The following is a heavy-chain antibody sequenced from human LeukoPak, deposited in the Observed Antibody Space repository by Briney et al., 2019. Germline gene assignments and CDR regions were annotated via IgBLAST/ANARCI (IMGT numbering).Heavy chain of an antibody. Sequence: PGGSLRLSCAASGFTFSSYSMNWVRQAPGKGLEWVSYISSSSSAIYYADSVKGRFTISRDNAKNSLYLQMNSLRDEDAAVYYCGGVGQVGAMFSPSDYWGQGTLVTVSS. CDR1: GFTFSSYS. D-gene: IGHD1-26*01. CDR3: GGVGQVGAMFSPSDY. V-gene: IGHV3-48*02. J-gene: IGHJ4*02. CDR2: ISSSSSAI.